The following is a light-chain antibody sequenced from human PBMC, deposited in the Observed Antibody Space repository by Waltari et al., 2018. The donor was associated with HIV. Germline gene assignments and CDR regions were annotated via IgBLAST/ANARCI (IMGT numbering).Light chain of an antibody. CDR1: HHDVGGYYY. CDR3: SSYTSSSTPHVV. J-gene: IGLJ2*01. Sequence: HSALTQPAAVSGSPGESITLSRTAPHHDVGGYYYGSWYQQPPGKAPKLMIYDVTNRPSGVSNRFSGSKSGNTASLTISGLQAEDEADYYCSSYTSSSTPHVVFGGGTKRTVL. V-gene: IGLV2-14*01. CDR2: DVT.